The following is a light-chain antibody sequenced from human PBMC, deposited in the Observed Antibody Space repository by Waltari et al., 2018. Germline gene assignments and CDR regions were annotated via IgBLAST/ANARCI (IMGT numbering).Light chain of an antibody. CDR2: EVI. CDR3: SSYATSSPYV. J-gene: IGLJ1*01. CDR1: SSAVGNYNY. V-gene: IGLV2-14*01. Sequence: QSALTQPASVSGSPGQSITIPCTGTSSAVGNYNYVPWYQQPPANAPKPLIYEVINRPSGVSNRFSGSKSGNTASLTISGLQTEDEADYYCSSYATSSPYVFGTGTQVTVL.